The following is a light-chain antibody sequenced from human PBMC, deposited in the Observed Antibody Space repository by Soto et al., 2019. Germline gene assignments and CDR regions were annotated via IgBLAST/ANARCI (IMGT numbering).Light chain of an antibody. CDR3: QVWDTSSDHPV. Sequence: YELTQPPSVSVAPGQTASISCGGNNIGIKDVYWYQQQPGQAPVLVIYDNRDRPSGIPERFSGSNSGNTATLTISRVEAGDEADYYCQVWDTSSDHPVFGGGTQLTVL. J-gene: IGLJ2*01. V-gene: IGLV3-21*01. CDR1: NIGIKD. CDR2: DNR.